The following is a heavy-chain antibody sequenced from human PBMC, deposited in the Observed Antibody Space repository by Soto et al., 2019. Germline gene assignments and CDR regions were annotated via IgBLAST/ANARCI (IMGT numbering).Heavy chain of an antibody. Sequence: SETLSLTCTVSGGSISSGDYYWSWIRQPPGKGLEWIGYIYYSGSTYYNPSLKSRVTISVDTSKNQFSLKLSSVTAADTAVYYCARGSLAAAGTTFDYWGQGTLVTVSS. J-gene: IGHJ4*02. D-gene: IGHD6-13*01. CDR1: GGSISSGDYY. CDR3: ARGSLAAAGTTFDY. CDR2: IYYSGST. V-gene: IGHV4-30-4*01.